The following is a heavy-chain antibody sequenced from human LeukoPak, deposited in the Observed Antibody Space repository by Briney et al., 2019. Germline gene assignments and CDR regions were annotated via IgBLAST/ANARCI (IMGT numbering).Heavy chain of an antibody. CDR1: GFTFSSYG. CDR3: ARDNWNSPTPNWFDP. D-gene: IGHD1-7*01. J-gene: IGHJ5*02. CDR2: IWYDGSNK. V-gene: IGHV3-33*01. Sequence: PGGSLRLSCAASGFTFSSYGMHWVRQAPGKGLEWVAVIWYDGSNKYYADSVKGRFTISRDNSKNTLYLQMNSLRAEDTAVYYCARDNWNSPTPNWFDPWGQGTLVTVSS.